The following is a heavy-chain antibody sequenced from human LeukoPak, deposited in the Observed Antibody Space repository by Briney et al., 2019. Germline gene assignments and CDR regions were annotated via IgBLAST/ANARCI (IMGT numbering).Heavy chain of an antibody. Sequence: PWGALRLSCAASRFTFSSYTMTWVRQAPGRGLEWVSAISDSGTSIYYVDSVKGRFTISRDNSKNTLYLQMNSLRAEDTAVYYCAKVEKLNPDRSGYYLPLGSWGQGTLVTVSS. CDR1: RFTFSSYT. V-gene: IGHV3-23*01. CDR3: AKVEKLNPDRSGYYLPLGS. J-gene: IGHJ5*02. D-gene: IGHD3-22*01. CDR2: ISDSGTSI.